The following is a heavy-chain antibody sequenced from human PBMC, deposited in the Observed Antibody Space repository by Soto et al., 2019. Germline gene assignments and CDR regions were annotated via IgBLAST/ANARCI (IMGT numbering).Heavy chain of an antibody. CDR2: IWYDGSNT. CDR3: ARDSNVTHIVS. J-gene: IGHJ5*02. V-gene: IGHV3-33*01. D-gene: IGHD3-16*02. Sequence: QVQLVASGGGVVQPGRSLRLSCAASGFTFSSYGMHWVLQAPGTGLEWVAVIWYDGSNTYYADSVKGRFTISRDNSKKSLYLKMNSLRSEDTGVYYCARDSNVTHIVSWGRGTLVTVSA. CDR1: GFTFSSYG.